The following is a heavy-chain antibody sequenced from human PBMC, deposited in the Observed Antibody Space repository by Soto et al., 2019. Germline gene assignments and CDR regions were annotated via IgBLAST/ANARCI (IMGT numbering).Heavy chain of an antibody. CDR3: ARGGEGDYIWGSYRPKEYYFDY. CDR1: GGSFSGYY. J-gene: IGHJ4*02. D-gene: IGHD3-16*02. V-gene: IGHV4-34*01. CDR2: INHSGST. Sequence: SETLSLTCAVYGGSFSGYYWSWIRQPPGKGLEWIGEINHSGSTNYNPSLKSRVTISVDTSKNQFSLKLSSVTAADTAVYYCARGGEGDYIWGSYRPKEYYFDYWGQGTLVTVSS.